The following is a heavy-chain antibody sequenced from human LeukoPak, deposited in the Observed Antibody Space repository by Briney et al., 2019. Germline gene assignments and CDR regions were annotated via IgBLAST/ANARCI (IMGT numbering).Heavy chain of an antibody. J-gene: IGHJ5*02. CDR3: ARDSSAYDYVWGSYDNNWFDP. Sequence: GASVKVSCKASGYTFTSYGISWVRQAPGQGLEWMGWISAYNGNTNYAQKLQGRVTMTTDTSTSTAYMELRSLRSDDTAVYYCARDSSAYDYVWGSYDNNWFDPWGQGTLVTVSS. CDR1: GYTFTSYG. D-gene: IGHD3-16*01. CDR2: ISAYNGNT. V-gene: IGHV1-18*01.